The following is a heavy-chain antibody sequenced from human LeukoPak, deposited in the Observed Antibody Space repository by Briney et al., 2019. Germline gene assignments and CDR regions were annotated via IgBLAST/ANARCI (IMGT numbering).Heavy chain of an antibody. Sequence: SETLSLTCTVSGGSISSSSYYWGWIRQPPGKGLEWIGSIYYSGSTYYNPSLKSRVTISVDTSKNQFSLKLSSVTAADTAVYYCARGNESPWYFDLWGRGTLVTVSS. V-gene: IGHV4-39*07. CDR3: ARGNESPWYFDL. J-gene: IGHJ2*01. CDR1: GGSISSSSYY. CDR2: IYYSGST.